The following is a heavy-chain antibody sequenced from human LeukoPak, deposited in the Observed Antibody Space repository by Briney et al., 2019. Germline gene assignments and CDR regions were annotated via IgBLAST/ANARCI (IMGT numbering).Heavy chain of an antibody. D-gene: IGHD4-23*01. Sequence: GESLKISCKGSGYKFTNYWIAWVRQMPGKGLEWMGIIYPGDSDTKISPSFEGQVTISADKSISTAYLHLSGLKASDTAMYYCARPLDFGGNSNWYFDLWGRGTLLTVSS. V-gene: IGHV5-51*01. CDR1: GYKFTNYW. CDR3: ARPLDFGGNSNWYFDL. J-gene: IGHJ2*01. CDR2: IYPGDSDT.